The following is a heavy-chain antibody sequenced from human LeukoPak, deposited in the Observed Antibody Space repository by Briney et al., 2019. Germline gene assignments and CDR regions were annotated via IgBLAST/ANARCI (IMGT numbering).Heavy chain of an antibody. V-gene: IGHV3-74*01. Sequence: PGGSLRLSCAASGFTLSTYWMHWVRQAPGKGLEWVSRINPDGSRTSYADSAKGRFTISRDNAKNTLYLQMNSLRAEDTAVYYCVGDQDSRGGYYYYYGMDVWGQGTTVTVSS. J-gene: IGHJ6*02. CDR3: VGDQDSRGGYYYYYGMDV. CDR1: GFTLSTYW. CDR2: INPDGSRT. D-gene: IGHD3-22*01.